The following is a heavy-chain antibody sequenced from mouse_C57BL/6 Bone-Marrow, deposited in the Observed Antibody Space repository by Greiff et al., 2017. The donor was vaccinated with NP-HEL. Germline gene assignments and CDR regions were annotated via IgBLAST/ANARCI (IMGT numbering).Heavy chain of an antibody. CDR2: IYPSDSET. D-gene: IGHD3-2*02. CDR1: GYTFTSYW. V-gene: IGHV1-61*01. CDR3: ARRRQLRLRPCYYAMDY. Sequence: VKLQQPGAELVRPGSSVKLSCKASGYTFTSYWMDWVKQRPGQGLEWIGNIYPSDSETHYNQKFKDKATLTVDKSSSTAYMQLSSLTSEDSAVYYCARRRQLRLRPCYYAMDYWGQGTSVTVSS. J-gene: IGHJ4*01.